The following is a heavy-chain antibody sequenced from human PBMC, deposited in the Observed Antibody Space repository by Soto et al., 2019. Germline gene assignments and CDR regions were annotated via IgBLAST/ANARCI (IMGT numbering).Heavy chain of an antibody. CDR3: VLRPNTASTD. Sequence: PGGSLRLSCSASGFTVSTTYMSWVRQGPGKGLESVSSIYTNGNTYYAASVKGRFTISRDSSKNTLYLQMNSLRAEDTAVYYCVLRPNTASTDWGQGTLVTVSS. CDR1: GFTVSTTY. V-gene: IGHV3-66*01. D-gene: IGHD6-25*01. CDR2: IYTNGNT. J-gene: IGHJ4*02.